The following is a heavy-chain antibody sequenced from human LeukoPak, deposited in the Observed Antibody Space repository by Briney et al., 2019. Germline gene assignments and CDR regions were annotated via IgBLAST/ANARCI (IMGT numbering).Heavy chain of an antibody. CDR3: ARFSAAAGRSFNY. J-gene: IGHJ4*02. Sequence: SETLSLTCTVSGGSISSSSYYWGWIRQPPGKGLEWIGSIYYSRSTYYNPSLKSRVTISVDTSKNQFSLKLSSVTAADTAVYYCARFSAAAGRSFNYWGQGTLVTVSS. CDR2: IYYSRST. CDR1: GGSISSSSYY. V-gene: IGHV4-39*07. D-gene: IGHD6-13*01.